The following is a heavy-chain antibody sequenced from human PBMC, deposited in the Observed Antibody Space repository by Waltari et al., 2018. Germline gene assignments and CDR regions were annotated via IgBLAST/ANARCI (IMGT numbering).Heavy chain of an antibody. J-gene: IGHJ2*01. D-gene: IGHD6-6*01. CDR3: ATVSSSDAFDI. CDR1: GVSITNSNYY. CDR2: INHSGST. V-gene: IGHV4-39*07. Sequence: QLQLQESGPGLVKPSETLSLTCTVSGVSITNSNYYWGWVRQAPGKGLEWIGEINHSGSTNYNPSLKSRVTISVDTAKNQFSLKLSSVTAADTAVYYCATVSSSDAFDIWGRGTLVTVSS.